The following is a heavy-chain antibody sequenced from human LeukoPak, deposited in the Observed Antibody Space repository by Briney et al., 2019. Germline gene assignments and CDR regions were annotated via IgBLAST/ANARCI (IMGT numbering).Heavy chain of an antibody. CDR1: GYTFTNYY. Sequence: ASVKVSCKTSGYTFTNYYIHWVRQAPGQGLEWMGRIDPNTGGTKSAKNFQGRVTMTRDTSISTAYMALSGLRSDDTAVYYCARGGPTTYSSTDDWFDPWGQGTLVTVSS. D-gene: IGHD6-13*01. V-gene: IGHV1-2*06. J-gene: IGHJ5*02. CDR3: ARGGPTTYSSTDDWFDP. CDR2: IDPNTGGT.